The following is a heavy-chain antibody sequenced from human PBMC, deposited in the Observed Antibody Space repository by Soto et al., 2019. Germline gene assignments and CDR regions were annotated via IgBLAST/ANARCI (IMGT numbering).Heavy chain of an antibody. J-gene: IGHJ6*02. CDR1: GGTFSSYA. V-gene: IGHV1-69*01. D-gene: IGHD2-2*02. Sequence: QVQLVQSGAEVKKPGSSVKVSCKASGGTFSSYAISWVRQAPGQGLEWMGGILPIFGIANYAQKFQGRVTITADESTSTAYMELSSLRSEDTAVYYCARAYCSSTSCYTFGRTYYGMDVWRQGSTVTVSS. CDR2: ILPIFGIA. CDR3: ARAYCSSTSCYTFGRTYYGMDV.